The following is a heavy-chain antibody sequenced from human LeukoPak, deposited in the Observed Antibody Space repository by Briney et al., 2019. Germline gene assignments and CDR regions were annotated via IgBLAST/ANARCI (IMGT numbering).Heavy chain of an antibody. Sequence: SETLSLTCAVYGGSFSGYSWNWIRQPPGKGLEWLGEVNHSGSTNHNPSLKSRVTISVNTSKNQFSLRLSSVTAADTAVYYCAKGPYYDSSGYYVYWGRGTLVTVSS. J-gene: IGHJ4*02. D-gene: IGHD3-22*01. CDR3: AKGPYYDSSGYYVY. CDR2: VNHSGST. V-gene: IGHV4-34*01. CDR1: GGSFSGYS.